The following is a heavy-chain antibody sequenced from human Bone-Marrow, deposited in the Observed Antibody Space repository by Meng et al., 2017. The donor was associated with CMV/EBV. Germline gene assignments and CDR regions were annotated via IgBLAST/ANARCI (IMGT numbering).Heavy chain of an antibody. CDR2: IPLFGEA. D-gene: IGHD3-3*01. CDR3: ARGDFWSGHPEMVMVDF. J-gene: IGHJ3*01. CDR1: RGTFSSYV. V-gene: IGHV1-69*05. Sequence: SVKVSCKPSRGTFSSYVISWVRQVPGEGLEWMGGIPLFGEAKSAQKFQGRLTITTDESMSTAYMELSSLRSDDTAVYYCARGDFWSGHPEMVMVDFWGQGTMVPVSS.